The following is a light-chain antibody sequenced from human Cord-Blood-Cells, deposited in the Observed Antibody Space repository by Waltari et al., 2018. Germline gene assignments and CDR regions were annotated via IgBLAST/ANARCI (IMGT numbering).Light chain of an antibody. CDR2: EDN. CDR3: QSYDSSNGV. J-gene: IGLJ3*02. V-gene: IGLV6-57*01. Sequence: NIMLTHPHHVSESPGKKVTISCTSRLSNTDNHACRWYQQRPGSPTTTVIDEDNQRPSGVPDRCSGSIDSSSNSSSLTISGLKTEDEADYYCQSYDSSNGVFGGGTKLTVL. CDR1: LSNTDNHA.